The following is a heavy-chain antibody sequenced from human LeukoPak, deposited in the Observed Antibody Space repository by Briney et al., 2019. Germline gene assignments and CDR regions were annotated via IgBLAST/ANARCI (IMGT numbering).Heavy chain of an antibody. CDR3: ARGRRRHYDFWSGYFIFFDY. V-gene: IGHV4-59*12. CDR1: GGSMIGYY. J-gene: IGHJ4*02. Sequence: SETLSLTCTVSGGSMIGYYWSWIRQPPGKGLEWIGYIYYSGSTNYNPSLKSRVTISVDTSKNQFSLKLSSVTAADTAVYYCARGRRRHYDFWSGYFIFFDYWGQGTLVTVSS. CDR2: IYYSGST. D-gene: IGHD3-3*01.